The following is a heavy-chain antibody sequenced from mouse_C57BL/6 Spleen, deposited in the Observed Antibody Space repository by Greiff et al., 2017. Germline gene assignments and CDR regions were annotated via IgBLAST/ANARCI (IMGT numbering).Heavy chain of an antibody. J-gene: IGHJ3*01. CDR2: IYPGDGDT. Sequence: VKLQESGPELVKPGASVKISCKASGYAFSSSWMNWVKQRPGKGLEWIGRIYPGDGDTNYNGEFKGKATLTADKSSSTAYMQLSSLTSEDSAVYFCARSEYGSSPWFAYWGQGTLVTVSA. D-gene: IGHD1-1*01. CDR3: ARSEYGSSPWFAY. CDR1: GYAFSSSW. V-gene: IGHV1-82*01.